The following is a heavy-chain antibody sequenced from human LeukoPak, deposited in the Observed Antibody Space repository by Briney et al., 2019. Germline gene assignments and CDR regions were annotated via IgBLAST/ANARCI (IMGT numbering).Heavy chain of an antibody. Sequence: PGGSLRLSCAASGFTFSSYAMSWVRQAPGKGLEWVSAISGSGGSTYYADSVEGRFTISRDNSKNTLYLQMNSLRAEDTAVYYCATTMYSSGWYGRDWFDPWGQGTLVTVSS. V-gene: IGHV3-23*01. CDR2: ISGSGGST. D-gene: IGHD6-19*01. J-gene: IGHJ5*02. CDR1: GFTFSSYA. CDR3: ATTMYSSGWYGRDWFDP.